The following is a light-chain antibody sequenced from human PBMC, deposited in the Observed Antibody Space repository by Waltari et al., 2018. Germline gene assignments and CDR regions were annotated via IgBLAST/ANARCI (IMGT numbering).Light chain of an antibody. CDR3: QQYNTNSPWT. J-gene: IGKJ1*01. Sequence: DIQMTQSPSTLSASVGDRVTNTCRASQSISSWLAWYQQKPGKAHKLLIYKASTLGRGIPSRFSGSGSGTEFTLTISSLQPDDFATYYCQQYNTNSPWTFGQGTKVEIK. CDR2: KAS. CDR1: QSISSW. V-gene: IGKV1-5*03.